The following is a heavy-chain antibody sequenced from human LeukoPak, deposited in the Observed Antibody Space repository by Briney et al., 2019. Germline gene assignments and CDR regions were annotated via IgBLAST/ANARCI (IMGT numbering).Heavy chain of an antibody. CDR2: INPSGGST. D-gene: IGHD3-22*01. CDR3: ASATYYYDSSGYYGTY. J-gene: IGHJ4*02. Sequence: ASVKVSCKASGYTFTSYYMHWVRQAPGQGLEWMGIINPSGGSTSYAQKFQGRVTITTDESTSTAYMELSSLRSEDTAVYYCASATYYYDSSGYYGTYWGQGTLVTVSS. V-gene: IGHV1-46*01. CDR1: GYTFTSYY.